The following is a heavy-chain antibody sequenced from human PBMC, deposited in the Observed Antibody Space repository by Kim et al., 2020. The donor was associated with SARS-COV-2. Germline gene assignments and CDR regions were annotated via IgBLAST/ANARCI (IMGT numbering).Heavy chain of an antibody. V-gene: IGHV4-59*08. J-gene: IGHJ4*02. CDR1: GGSISSYY. CDR2: IYYSGST. D-gene: IGHD6-13*01. CDR3: ARQKDDHSSWGSFDY. Sequence: SETLSLTCTVSGGSISSYYWSWIRQPPGKGLEWIGYIYYSGSTNYNPSLKSRVTISVDTSKNQFSLKLSSVTAADTAVYYCARQKDDHSSWGSFDYWGQGTLVTVSS.